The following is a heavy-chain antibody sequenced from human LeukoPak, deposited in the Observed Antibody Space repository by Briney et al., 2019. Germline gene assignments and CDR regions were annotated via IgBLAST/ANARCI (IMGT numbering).Heavy chain of an antibody. D-gene: IGHD2/OR15-2a*01. J-gene: IGHJ6*03. V-gene: IGHV4-34*01. CDR1: GDSLSRYY. CDR2: INPSGSP. Sequence: KPSETLSLTCAVSGDSLSRYYWTWIRQPPGKGLEWLGEINPSGSPDYNPSLKSRATISVDTSKNQFSLRLASATAADTAVYYCASVRHDPLEYYYYIDVWGKGTTVTVSS. CDR3: ASVRHDPLEYYYYIDV.